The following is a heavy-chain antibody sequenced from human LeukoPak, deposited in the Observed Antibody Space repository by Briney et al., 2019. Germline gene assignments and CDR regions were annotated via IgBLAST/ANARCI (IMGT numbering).Heavy chain of an antibody. CDR2: IYTSGST. CDR1: GGSISSYY. CDR3: ARHLPTIFGVVISTGAFDI. J-gene: IGHJ3*02. D-gene: IGHD3-3*01. V-gene: IGHV4-4*09. Sequence: SETLSLTCTVSGGSISSYYWSWIRQPPGKGLEWIGYIYTSGSTNYNPSLKSRVTISVDTSKNQFFLKLSSVTAADTAVYYCARHLPTIFGVVISTGAFDIWGQGTMVTVSS.